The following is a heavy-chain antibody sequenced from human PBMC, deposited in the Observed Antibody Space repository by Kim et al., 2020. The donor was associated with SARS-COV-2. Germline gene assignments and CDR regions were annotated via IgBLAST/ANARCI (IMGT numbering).Heavy chain of an antibody. J-gene: IGHJ5*02. Sequence: SETLSLTCAVSGDSVTGSYWAWIRQPPGKRPEWIGYIFSGGNTAYNPSLKSRLTMSLDTSKNQFSLKLASVTSADTAVYYCARAATGTAGFDPSCQGTLV. CDR2: IFSGGNT. CDR3: ARAATGTAGFDP. CDR1: GDSVTGSY. V-gene: IGHV4-59*02. D-gene: IGHD1-7*01.